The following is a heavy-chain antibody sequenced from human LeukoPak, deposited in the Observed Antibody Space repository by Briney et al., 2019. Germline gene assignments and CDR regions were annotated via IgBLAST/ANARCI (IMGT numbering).Heavy chain of an antibody. CDR3: AKDPHYALFEANGFDY. Sequence: GGSLRLSCAASGFTFDDYAMHWVRQAPGKGLEWVSGISWNSGSIGYADSAKGRFTISRDNAKNSLYLQMNSLRAEDTALYYCAKDPHYALFEANGFDYWGQGTLVTVSS. J-gene: IGHJ4*02. CDR2: ISWNSGSI. V-gene: IGHV3-9*01. CDR1: GFTFDDYA. D-gene: IGHD4-17*01.